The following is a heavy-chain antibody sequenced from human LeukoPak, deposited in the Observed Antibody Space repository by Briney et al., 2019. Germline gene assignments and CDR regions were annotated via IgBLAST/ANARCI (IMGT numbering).Heavy chain of an antibody. J-gene: IGHJ5*02. CDR1: GGTFSSYA. CDR3: ARAVRGTQKLTPNWFDP. V-gene: IGHV1-69*05. CDR2: IIPIFGTA. Sequence: ASVKVSCKASGGTFSSYAISWVRQAPGQGLEWMGGIIPIFGTANYAQKFQGRVTITTDESTSTAYMELSSLRSEDTAVYYCARAVRGTQKLTPNWFDPWGQGTLVTVSS. D-gene: IGHD1-26*01.